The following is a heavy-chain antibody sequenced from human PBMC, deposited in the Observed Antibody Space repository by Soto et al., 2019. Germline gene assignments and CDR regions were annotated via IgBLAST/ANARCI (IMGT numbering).Heavy chain of an antibody. V-gene: IGHV3-23*01. CDR1: GFTFSNYA. D-gene: IGHD2-15*01. CDR3: AKDYLGYRSDGSCYSDY. CDR2: ISGAGSTT. J-gene: IGHJ4*02. Sequence: PGGSLRLSCAASGFTFSNYAMSWVRQAPGKGLEWVSGISGAGSTTYYADPVKGRFTISRDNSKKMLYLQMNSLRAEDTAIYYCAKDYLGYRSDGSCYSDYWGQGTLVTVSS.